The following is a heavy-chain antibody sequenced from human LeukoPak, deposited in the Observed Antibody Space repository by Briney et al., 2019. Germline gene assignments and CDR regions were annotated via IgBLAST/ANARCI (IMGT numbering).Heavy chain of an antibody. CDR1: GFTFSSYS. CDR3: ARDLSPLYYYYGMDV. CDR2: ISSSSSYI. Sequence: GGSLRLSCAASGFTFSSYSMNWVSKAPGKGLEWVSSISSSSSYIYYADSVKGRFTISRDNAKNSLYLQMNSLRAEDTAVYYCARDLSPLYYYYGMDVWGQGTTVTVSS. V-gene: IGHV3-21*01. J-gene: IGHJ6*02.